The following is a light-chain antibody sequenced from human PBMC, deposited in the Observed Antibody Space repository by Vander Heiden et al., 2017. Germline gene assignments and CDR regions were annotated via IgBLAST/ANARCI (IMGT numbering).Light chain of an antibody. CDR3: MQALQTPRT. J-gene: IGKJ2*01. CDR2: LGS. Sequence: DMGMTQPPPSLPVTPGEPASISCRSSPSLLHSNGYNYLDWYLQKPGQSPQLLIYLGSNRASGVPTRFSGSGSGTDFTMKISRVDAEDVGVYFCMQALQTPRTFGQGTKLEIK. CDR1: PSLLHSNGYNY. V-gene: IGKV2-28*01.